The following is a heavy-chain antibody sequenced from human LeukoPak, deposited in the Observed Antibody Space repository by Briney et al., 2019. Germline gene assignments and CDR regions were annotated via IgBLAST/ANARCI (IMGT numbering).Heavy chain of an antibody. J-gene: IGHJ5*02. V-gene: IGHV4-30-2*01. Sequence: SQTLSLTCAVSGGSISSGGYYWSWIRQPPGKGLEWTGEINHSGSTNYNPSLKSRVTISVDTSKNQFSLKLSSVTAADTAVYYCARLTLRWFDPWGQGTLVTVSS. CDR3: ARLTLRWFDP. D-gene: IGHD4/OR15-4a*01. CDR2: INHSGST. CDR1: GGSISSGGYY.